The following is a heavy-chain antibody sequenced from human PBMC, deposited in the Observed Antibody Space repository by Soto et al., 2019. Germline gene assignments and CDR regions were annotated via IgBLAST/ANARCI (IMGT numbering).Heavy chain of an antibody. D-gene: IGHD2-8*01. J-gene: IGHJ6*02. Sequence: QVQLEQSGAEVKKPGSSVNVSCKASGGTFRTAAVSWVRQAPGQGLEWMGGIIPVFRTPDYAQKFHGRVTITADESTSTAYMELSGLRSDDTAVYYCARDNDRPQLGGNYYYILDVWGQGTTITVSS. V-gene: IGHV1-69*12. CDR3: ARDNDRPQLGGNYYYILDV. CDR2: IIPVFRTP. CDR1: GGTFRTAA.